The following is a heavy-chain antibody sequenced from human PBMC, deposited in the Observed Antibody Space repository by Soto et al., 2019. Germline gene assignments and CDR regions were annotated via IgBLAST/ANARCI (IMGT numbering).Heavy chain of an antibody. Sequence: ALRLSCAAALVTFSSYSMNWVLQSPVKVLECVSSVSSSSSYIYYADSVKGRSTISRDNAKNSLYLQMNSLRAEDTAVYYCARDEGVGHAFDAFDIWGQGTMVTVSS. CDR3: ARDEGVGHAFDAFDI. CDR2: VSSSSSYI. J-gene: IGHJ3*02. V-gene: IGHV3-21*01. D-gene: IGHD2-2*01. CDR1: LVTFSSYS.